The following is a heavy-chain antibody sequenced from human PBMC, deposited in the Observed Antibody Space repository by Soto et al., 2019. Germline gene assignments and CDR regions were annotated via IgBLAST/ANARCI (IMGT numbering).Heavy chain of an antibody. D-gene: IGHD5-12*01. J-gene: IGHJ6*02. CDR2: IIPIFGTA. CDR3: ARHAGIVANTATNYYYCGMDV. V-gene: IGHV1-69*12. Sequence: QVQLVQSGAEVKKPGSSVKVSCKASGGTFSSYAISWVRQAPGQGLEWMGGIIPIFGTANYAQKFQGRVTISADESTSTAYKELSSRGSENTVVYSSARHAGIVANTATNYYYCGMDVWGQGTTVTVSS. CDR1: GGTFSSYA.